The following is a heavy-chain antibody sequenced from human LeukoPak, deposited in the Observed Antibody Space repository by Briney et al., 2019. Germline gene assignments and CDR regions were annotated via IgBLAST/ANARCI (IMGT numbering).Heavy chain of an antibody. CDR2: IIPIFGTA. CDR3: ARTGGYSPVSHYYYYYMDV. CDR1: GGTFSSYA. V-gene: IGHV1-69*13. D-gene: IGHD5-18*01. J-gene: IGHJ6*03. Sequence: SVKVSCKASGGTFSSYAISWVRQAPGQGLEWMGGIIPIFGTANYAQKFQGRVTITADESTSTAYMELSSLRSDDTAVYYCARTGGYSPVSHYYYYYMDVWGYGATVTVSS.